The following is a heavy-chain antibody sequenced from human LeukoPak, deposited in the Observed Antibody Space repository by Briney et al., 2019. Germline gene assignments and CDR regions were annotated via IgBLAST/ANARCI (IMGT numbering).Heavy chain of an antibody. J-gene: IGHJ4*02. CDR3: ARGAHTRSTMVRGVIDY. CDR2: INHSGST. V-gene: IGHV4-34*01. CDR1: GGSFSGYY. D-gene: IGHD3-10*01. Sequence: PSETLSLTCAVYGGSFSGYYWSWIRQPPGKGLEWIGEINHSGSTNYNPSLKSRVTISVDTSKNQFSLKLSSVTAADTAVYSCARGAHTRSTMVRGVIDYWGQGTLVTVSS.